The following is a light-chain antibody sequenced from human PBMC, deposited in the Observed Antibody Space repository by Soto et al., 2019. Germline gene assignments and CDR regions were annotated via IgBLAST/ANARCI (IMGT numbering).Light chain of an antibody. Sequence: EIVLTQSPGTLSLSPRERATLSCRASQSVSNNYLAWYQHRPGQAPRLLIDGASTRAPGIPDRFSGSGSGTDFTLTISSLEPEDFAVYYCQQYAASPRTFGQGTQVEV. V-gene: IGKV3-20*01. CDR3: QQYAASPRT. J-gene: IGKJ1*01. CDR1: QSVSNNY. CDR2: GAS.